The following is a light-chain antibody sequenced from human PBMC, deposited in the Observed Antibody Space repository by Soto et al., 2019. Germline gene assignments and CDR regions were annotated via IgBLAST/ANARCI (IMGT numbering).Light chain of an antibody. CDR1: SSNVGGYNY. V-gene: IGLV2-11*01. CDR3: CSYAASYTLL. CDR2: DAS. Sequence: QSALTQPRSVSASPGQSVTISCTGTSSNVGGYNYVSWYQQNPGKAPKLMIYDASKRPPGVPDRFSGSKSGNAAFLTNSGLQVEDEADYYCCSYAASYTLLFGGGTKLTVL. J-gene: IGLJ3*02.